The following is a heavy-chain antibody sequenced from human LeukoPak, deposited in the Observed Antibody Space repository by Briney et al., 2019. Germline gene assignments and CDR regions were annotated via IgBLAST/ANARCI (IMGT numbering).Heavy chain of an antibody. CDR2: ISYDGSNK. D-gene: IGHD3-22*01. V-gene: IGHV3-30*18. Sequence: PGGSLRLSCAASGFTFSSYGMRWVRQAPGKGLEWVAVISYDGSNKYYVDSVKGRFTISRDNSKNTLYLQMNSLRAEDTAVYYCAKDRSYDSSGYLDYWGQGTLVAVSS. CDR3: AKDRSYDSSGYLDY. J-gene: IGHJ4*02. CDR1: GFTFSSYG.